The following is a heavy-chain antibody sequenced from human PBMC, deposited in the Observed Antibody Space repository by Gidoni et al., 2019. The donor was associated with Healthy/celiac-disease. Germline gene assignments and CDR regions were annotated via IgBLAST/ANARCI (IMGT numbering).Heavy chain of an antibody. CDR3: ARPGLYEGDAFDI. J-gene: IGHJ3*02. V-gene: IGHV4-39*01. CDR1: GGPISSSSYY. D-gene: IGHD5-12*01. CDR2: IYYSGST. Sequence: QLQLQESGPGLVKPSETLSLTCTVPGGPISSSSYYWGWIRQPPGKGLEWIGSIYYSGSTYYIPSLKSRVTISVDTSKNQFSLKLSSVTAADTAVYYCARPGLYEGDAFDIWGQGTMVTVSS.